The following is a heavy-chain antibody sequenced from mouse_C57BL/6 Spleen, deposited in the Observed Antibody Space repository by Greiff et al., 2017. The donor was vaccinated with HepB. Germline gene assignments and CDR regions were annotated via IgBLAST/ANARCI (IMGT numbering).Heavy chain of an antibody. CDR2: IWSGGST. D-gene: IGHD2-14*01. CDR1: GFSLTSYG. J-gene: IGHJ1*03. CDR3: ASGGVRRYFDV. V-gene: IGHV2-2*01. Sequence: QVQLKESGPGLVQPSQCLSITCTVSGFSLTSYGVHWVRQSPGKGLEWLGVIWSGGSTDYNAAFISRLSISKDNSKSQVFFKMNSLQADDTAIYCCASGGVRRYFDVWGTGTTVTVSS.